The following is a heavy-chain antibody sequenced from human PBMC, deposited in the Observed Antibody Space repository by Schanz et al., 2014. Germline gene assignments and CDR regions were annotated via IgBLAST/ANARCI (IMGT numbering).Heavy chain of an antibody. CDR1: GFMFTKYA. CDR3: AKDIGGAVAAPVYDS. CDR2: ISGTGTKT. V-gene: IGHV3-23*04. D-gene: IGHD2-15*01. Sequence: DVQLVESGGGLAQPGGSLRLSCVASGFMFTKYAMNWVRQAPGKGLEWVSGISGTGTKTYYADSVKSRFTISRDNSKNRVFLQMSRLRADDTALYYCAKDIGGAVAAPVYDSWGQGTLVTVSS. J-gene: IGHJ4*02.